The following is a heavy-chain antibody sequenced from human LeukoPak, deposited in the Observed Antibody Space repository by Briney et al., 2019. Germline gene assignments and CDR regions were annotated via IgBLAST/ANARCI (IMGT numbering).Heavy chain of an antibody. Sequence: PSETLSLTCEISSGLFSGYYWSWIRQAPGKGLEWIGEINQSGSTNYNPSLRSRVTMSVDTSKNQLSLKLTSVTAADTAMYYCVRARSSSWYTEYYFDYWGQGTLVTVSS. CDR1: SGLFSGYY. CDR3: VRARSSSWYTEYYFDY. V-gene: IGHV4-34*01. J-gene: IGHJ4*02. CDR2: INQSGST. D-gene: IGHD6-13*01.